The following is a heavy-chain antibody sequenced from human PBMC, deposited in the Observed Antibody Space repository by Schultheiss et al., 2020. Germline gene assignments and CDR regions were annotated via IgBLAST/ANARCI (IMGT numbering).Heavy chain of an antibody. Sequence: SETLSLTCTVSGGSISSYYWSWIRQPPGKGLEWIGYIYYSGSTNYTPSLKSRVTISVDTSKNQFSLKLSSVTAADTAVYYCARDAPHRAFDIWGQGTMVTVSS. CDR3: ARDAPHRAFDI. CDR1: GGSISSYY. V-gene: IGHV4-59*01. CDR2: IYYSGST. J-gene: IGHJ3*02.